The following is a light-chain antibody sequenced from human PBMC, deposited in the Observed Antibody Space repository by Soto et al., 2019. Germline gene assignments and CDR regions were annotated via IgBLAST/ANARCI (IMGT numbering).Light chain of an antibody. CDR1: QGISNY. V-gene: IGKV1-27*01. J-gene: IGKJ4*01. CDR2: AAS. Sequence: DIQMTQSPSSLSASVGDRVTITCRASQGISNYLAWYQQKPWKVPNLLIYAASTLQSGVPSRFSGSGSGTDFTLIVSSLQPEDVATYFCQNYRSAPFTFGGGTKVQIK. CDR3: QNYRSAPFT.